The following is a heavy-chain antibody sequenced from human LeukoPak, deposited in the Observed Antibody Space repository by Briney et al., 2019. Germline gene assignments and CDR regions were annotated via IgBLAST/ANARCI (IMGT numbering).Heavy chain of an antibody. CDR2: IYYSGST. V-gene: IGHV4-39*01. Sequence: PSETLSLICTVSGGSISSSDYYWGWIRQPPGKGLEWIGNIYYSGSTHYNPSLKSRVAISVDSSKNQFSLRLTSVTAADTAVYYCARWVATPRGYFDYWGQGTLVTVSS. CDR1: GGSISSSDYY. J-gene: IGHJ4*02. CDR3: ARWVATPRGYFDY. D-gene: IGHD5-12*01.